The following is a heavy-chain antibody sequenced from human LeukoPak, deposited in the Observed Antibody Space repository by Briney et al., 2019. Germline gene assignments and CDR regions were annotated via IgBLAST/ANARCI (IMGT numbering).Heavy chain of an antibody. CDR3: ARDPSYSGSFPGDY. Sequence: GGSLRLSCAASGFTVSSNYMSWVRQAPGKGLEWVAVISYDGSNKYYADSVKGRFTISRDNSKNTLYLQMNSLRTEDTAVYYCARDPSYSGSFPGDYWGQGTLVTVSS. CDR2: ISYDGSNK. J-gene: IGHJ4*02. V-gene: IGHV3-30-3*01. D-gene: IGHD1-26*01. CDR1: GFTVSSNY.